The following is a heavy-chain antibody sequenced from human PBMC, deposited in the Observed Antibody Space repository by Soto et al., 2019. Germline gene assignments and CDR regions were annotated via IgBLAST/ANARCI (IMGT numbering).Heavy chain of an antibody. CDR2: INHSGST. CDR3: ARGPGIAVAGYYFDY. V-gene: IGHV4-34*01. CDR1: GGSFSGYY. J-gene: IGHJ4*02. Sequence: SETLSLTCAVYGGSFSGYYWSWIRQPPGKGLEWIGEINHSGSTNYNPSLKSRVTISVDTSKNQFPLKLSSVTAADTAVYYCARGPGIAVAGYYFDYWGQGTLVTVSS. D-gene: IGHD6-19*01.